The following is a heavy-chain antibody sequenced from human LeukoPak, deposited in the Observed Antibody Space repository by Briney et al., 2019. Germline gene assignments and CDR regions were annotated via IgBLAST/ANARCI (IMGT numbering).Heavy chain of an antibody. V-gene: IGHV1-69*05. D-gene: IGHD6-6*01. CDR2: IIPIFGTA. CDR1: GGTFSSYA. J-gene: IGHJ4*02. Sequence: ASVKVSCKASGGTFSSYAISWVRQAPGQGPEWMGGIIPIFGTANYAQKFQGRVTITTDESTSTAYMELSSLRSEDTAVYYCARQNIAARDWFDYWGQGTLVTVSS. CDR3: ARQNIAARDWFDY.